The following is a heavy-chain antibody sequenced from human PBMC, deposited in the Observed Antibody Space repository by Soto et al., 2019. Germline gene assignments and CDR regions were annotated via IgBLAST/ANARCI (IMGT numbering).Heavy chain of an antibody. V-gene: IGHV3-74*01. CDR2: INSDGSST. J-gene: IGHJ4*02. CDR3: ARTNYHFDL. Sequence: LRLSCAASGFTFSGYRMHWVRQAPGKGLVWVSRINSDGSSTDYADSVRGRFTISRDNAKNTLHLQMDSLRAEDTAVYYCARTNYHFDLWGQGTPVTVSS. CDR1: GFTFSGYR. D-gene: IGHD3-10*01.